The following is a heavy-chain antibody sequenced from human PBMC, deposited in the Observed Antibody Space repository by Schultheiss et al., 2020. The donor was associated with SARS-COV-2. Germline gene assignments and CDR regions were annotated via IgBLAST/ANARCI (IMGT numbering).Heavy chain of an antibody. Sequence: GGSLRLSCAASGFTFSSYDMNWVRQAPGKGLEWISYISSSGSDTHYADSVKGRFTISRANARNSLYLQMNSLRAEDTSVYYCTRGRGISVVGSQPPFDYWGQGTLVTVSS. CDR3: TRGRGISVVGSQPPFDY. J-gene: IGHJ4*02. V-gene: IGHV3-48*03. CDR2: ISSSGSDT. D-gene: IGHD1-26*01. CDR1: GFTFSSYD.